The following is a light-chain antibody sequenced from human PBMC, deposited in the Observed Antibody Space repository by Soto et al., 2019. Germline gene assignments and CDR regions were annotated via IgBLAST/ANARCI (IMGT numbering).Light chain of an antibody. Sequence: IVLTQSPGTLSLSPGERATLSCRASQSIGSYLGWYQQRPGQAPRLLIFDVSKRAPGIPARFSGSGSGTDFTLTISSLEPEDFAIYYCQKRVNGPTFGGGTRVEMK. CDR3: QKRVNGPT. CDR1: QSIGSY. J-gene: IGKJ4*01. CDR2: DVS. V-gene: IGKV3-11*01.